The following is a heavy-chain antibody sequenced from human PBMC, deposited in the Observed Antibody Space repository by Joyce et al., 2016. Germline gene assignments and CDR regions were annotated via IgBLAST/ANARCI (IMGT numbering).Heavy chain of an antibody. CDR3: ARGPVVRGVNNWFDP. CDR2: ISSTRSYI. CDR1: GFTFSDYS. D-gene: IGHD3-10*01. V-gene: IGHV3-21*02. Sequence: EVKLVESGGGLVKPGGSLRLSCAGSGFTFSDYSMAWVSPAPGKGLEWVSTISSTRSYIYYTESVKGRFTISRDNANSLSFLQMNRLRAEDTAVYYCARGPVVRGVNNWFDPWGQGILVTVSS. J-gene: IGHJ5*02.